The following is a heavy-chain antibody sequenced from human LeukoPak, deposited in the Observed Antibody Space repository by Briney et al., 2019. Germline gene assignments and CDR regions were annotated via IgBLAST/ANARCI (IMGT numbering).Heavy chain of an antibody. CDR1: GGSISSYY. CDR2: IYYSGST. V-gene: IGHV4-59*12. Sequence: SETLSLTCTVSGGSISSYYWSWIRQPPGKGLEWIGYIYYSGSTNYNPSLKSRVTISVDTSKNQFSLKLSSVTAADTAVYYCARTSYYDFWSGYPRADDAFDIWGQGTMVTVSS. CDR3: ARTSYYDFWSGYPRADDAFDI. J-gene: IGHJ3*02. D-gene: IGHD3-3*01.